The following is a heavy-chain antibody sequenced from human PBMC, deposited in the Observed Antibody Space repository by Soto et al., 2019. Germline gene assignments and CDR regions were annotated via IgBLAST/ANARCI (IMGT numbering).Heavy chain of an antibody. CDR3: VKRFGYSSDPFEY. Sequence: GGSLRLSCAASGFTFSTYDMIWVRQAPGKGLEWVSIISDSGGIIYYADSVKGRFTISRDNSKNTVDLQMNSLRVEDTALYYCVKRFGYSSDPFEYWGRGTLVTVSS. V-gene: IGHV3-23*01. CDR1: GFTFSTYD. J-gene: IGHJ4*02. D-gene: IGHD5-18*01. CDR2: ISDSGGII.